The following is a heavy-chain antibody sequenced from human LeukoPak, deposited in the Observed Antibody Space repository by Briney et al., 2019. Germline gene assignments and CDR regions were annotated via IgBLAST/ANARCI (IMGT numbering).Heavy chain of an antibody. CDR3: AKGGKWDVTPFDY. CDR1: GFTFSSYA. V-gene: IGHV3-23*01. J-gene: IGHJ4*02. D-gene: IGHD1-26*01. CDR2: ISGGGGST. Sequence: GGSLRLSCAASGFTFSSYAMSWVRQAPGKGLEWVSTISGGGGSTYYADSVKGRFTISRDNSKNTLYLQVNSLRAEDTAVYYCAKGGKWDVTPFDYRGQGTLVTVSS.